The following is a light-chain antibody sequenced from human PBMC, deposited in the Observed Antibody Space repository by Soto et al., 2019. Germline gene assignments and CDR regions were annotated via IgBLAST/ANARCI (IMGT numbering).Light chain of an antibody. V-gene: IGLV4-69*01. Sequence: QPVLTQSPSASASLGASVKLTCTLSSGHSNYAIAWHQQQPENGPRYLMKLNNDGSHIKGDGIPDRFSGSSSGAERYLTISSLQSEYEDYYYCQTWFTGIHVVFGGGTKVTVL. CDR1: SGHSNYA. CDR2: LNNDGSH. CDR3: QTWFTGIHVV. J-gene: IGLJ2*01.